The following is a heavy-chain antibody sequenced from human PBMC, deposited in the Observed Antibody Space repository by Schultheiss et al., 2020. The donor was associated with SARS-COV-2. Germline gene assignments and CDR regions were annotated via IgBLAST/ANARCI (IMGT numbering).Heavy chain of an antibody. J-gene: IGHJ4*02. CDR1: GYTFTGYY. CDR3: ARRDFYDYGDYSFDY. V-gene: IGHV1-69*02. Sequence: SVKVSCKASGYTFTGYYMHWVRQAPGQGLEWMGRIIPILGIANYAQKFQGRVTITADKSTSTAYMELSSLRSEDTAVYYCARRDFYDYGDYSFDYWGQGTLVTVSS. CDR2: IIPILGIA. D-gene: IGHD4-17*01.